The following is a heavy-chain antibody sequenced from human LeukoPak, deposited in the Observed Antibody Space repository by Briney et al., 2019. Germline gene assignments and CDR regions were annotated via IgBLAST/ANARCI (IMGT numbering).Heavy chain of an antibody. V-gene: IGHV3-74*01. CDR1: GFTFSNYW. J-gene: IGHJ4*02. D-gene: IGHD1-26*01. CDR3: ARVRGSYSVDY. CDR2: IKSDGSST. Sequence: GGSLRLSCAASGFTFSNYWMLWVRQAPGKGPVWVSRIKSDGSSTRFADSVQGRFTISRDNGKNTVYLQMNSLRAEDTAVYYCARVRGSYSVDYWGQGTLVTVSS.